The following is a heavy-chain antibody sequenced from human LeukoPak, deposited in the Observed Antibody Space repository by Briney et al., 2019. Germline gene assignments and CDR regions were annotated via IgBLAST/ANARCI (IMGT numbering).Heavy chain of an antibody. D-gene: IGHD6-13*01. CDR2: IYSGGST. CDR1: EFSVGSNY. Sequence: GGSLRLSCAASEFSVGSNYMTWVRQAPGKGLEWVSLIYSGGSTYYADSVKGRFTISRDNSKNTLYLQMNSLRADDTAVYYCARDDFSSWYVYWGQGTLVTVSS. V-gene: IGHV3-66*01. CDR3: ARDDFSSWYVY. J-gene: IGHJ4*02.